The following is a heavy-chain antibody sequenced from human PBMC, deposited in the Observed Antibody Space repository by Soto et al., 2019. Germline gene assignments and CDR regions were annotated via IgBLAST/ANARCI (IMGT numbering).Heavy chain of an antibody. D-gene: IGHD4-17*01. J-gene: IGHJ4*02. CDR2: ISSSSGYT. Sequence: PGGSLRLSCAASGFTFSDYYMSWIRQAPGKGLEWVSYISSSSGYTNYADSVKGRFTISRVNAKNSLYLQMNSLRAEDTAVYYCAKEYGRLDYWGQGTLVTVSS. CDR1: GFTFSDYY. CDR3: AKEYGRLDY. V-gene: IGHV3-11*06.